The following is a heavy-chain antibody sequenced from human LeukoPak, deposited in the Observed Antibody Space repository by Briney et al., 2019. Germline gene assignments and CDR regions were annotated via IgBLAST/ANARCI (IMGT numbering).Heavy chain of an antibody. CDR1: GFTFSGSA. Sequence: PGGSLRLSCAASGFTFSGSAMHWVRQASGKGLEWVGRIRSKANSYATAYAASVKGRFTISRDDSKNTAYLQMNSLKTEDTAVYYCTRHIESWTVTRNYYYYMDVWGKGTTVTAPS. CDR2: IRSKANSYAT. J-gene: IGHJ6*03. D-gene: IGHD4-17*01. CDR3: TRHIESWTVTRNYYYYMDV. V-gene: IGHV3-73*01.